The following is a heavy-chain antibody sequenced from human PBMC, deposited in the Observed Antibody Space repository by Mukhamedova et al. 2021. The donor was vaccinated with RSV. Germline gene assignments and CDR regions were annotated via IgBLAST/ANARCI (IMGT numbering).Heavy chain of an antibody. CDR2: ISSSSASI. V-gene: IGHV3-21*01. CDR3: VRDVGYFDS. J-gene: IGHJ4*02. Sequence: SISSSSASIHYVDSLKGRFVMSRDNAKNSLFLQMDRLRVEDTAVYYCVRDVGYFDSWGKGTLVTVAS.